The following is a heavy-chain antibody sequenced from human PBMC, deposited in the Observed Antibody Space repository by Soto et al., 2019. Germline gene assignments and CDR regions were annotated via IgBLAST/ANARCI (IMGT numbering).Heavy chain of an antibody. CDR2: IYHTGSS. D-gene: IGHD2-15*01. J-gene: IGHJ6*02. CDR1: GVSISSGDFY. CDR3: AREPYSQFYYYYYGMDV. Sequence: SETLSLTCTVSGVSISSGDFYWSWIRQPPGKGLEWIGYIYHTGSSQYHPSLRGRVAFSMDTSKNQFSLELSSLRSEDTAVYYCAREPYSQFYYYYYGMDVWGQGTTVTVSS. V-gene: IGHV4-30-4*02.